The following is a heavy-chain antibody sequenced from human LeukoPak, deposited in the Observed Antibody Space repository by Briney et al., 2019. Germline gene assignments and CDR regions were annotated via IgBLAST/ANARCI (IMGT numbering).Heavy chain of an antibody. CDR2: INPNSGGT. J-gene: IGHJ4*02. V-gene: IGHV1-2*02. CDR1: GYTFTGYY. D-gene: IGHD3-22*01. Sequence: ASVKVSCKASGYTFTGYYMHWVRQAPGQGLEWMGWINPNSGGTNYAQKFQGRVTMTRDTSISTAYMELSRLRSDDTAVYYCARDYHDSIMLDYWGQGTLVTVSS. CDR3: ARDYHDSIMLDY.